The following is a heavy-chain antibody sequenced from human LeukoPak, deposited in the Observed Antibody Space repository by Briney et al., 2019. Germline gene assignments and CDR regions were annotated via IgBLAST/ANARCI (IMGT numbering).Heavy chain of an antibody. CDR3: ARDQAAYYDFWSGGYGMVV. D-gene: IGHD3-3*01. V-gene: IGHV3-48*03. Sequence: GGSLRLSCAASGFTFSSYEMNWVRQAPGKGLEWVSYISSSGSTIYYADSVKGRFTISRDNAKNSLYLQMNSLRAEDTAVYYCARDQAAYYDFWSGGYGMVVWGQGTTVTVSS. CDR1: GFTFSSYE. CDR2: ISSSGSTI. J-gene: IGHJ6*02.